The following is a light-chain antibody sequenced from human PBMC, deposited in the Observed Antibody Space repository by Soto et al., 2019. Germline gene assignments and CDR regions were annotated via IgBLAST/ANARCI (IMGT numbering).Light chain of an antibody. CDR2: GAS. J-gene: IGKJ1*01. CDR1: QSVSSN. CDR3: HQYGSSPQT. V-gene: IGKV3-20*01. Sequence: IVMTHSPATLSVSPGEIATLSFGASQSVSSNLAWYQQKPGQAPRLLIYGASTRATGIPDRFSGGGSGTDFTLTISRLEPEDFAVYYCHQYGSSPQTFGQGTKVDIK.